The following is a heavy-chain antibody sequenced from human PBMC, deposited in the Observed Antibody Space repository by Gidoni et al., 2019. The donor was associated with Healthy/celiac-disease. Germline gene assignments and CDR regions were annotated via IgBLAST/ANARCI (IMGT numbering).Heavy chain of an antibody. D-gene: IGHD4-17*01. CDR2: ISSSSSYI. CDR3: ARQFVTTFVSDAFDI. J-gene: IGHJ3*02. V-gene: IGHV3-21*01. Sequence: LEWVSSISSSSSYIYYADSVKGRFTISRDNAKNSLYLQMNSLRDEDTAVYYCARQFVTTFVSDAFDIWGQGTMVTVSS.